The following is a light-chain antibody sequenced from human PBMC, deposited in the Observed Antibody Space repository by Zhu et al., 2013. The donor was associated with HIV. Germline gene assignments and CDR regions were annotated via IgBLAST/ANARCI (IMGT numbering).Light chain of an antibody. CDR1: SGDVGNYDL. V-gene: IGLV2-23*02. CDR3: CSYAPNITRV. CDR2: EVT. Sequence: QSALSQPASVSGSPGQSITISCTGNSGDVGNYDLVSWYQQHPHKAPKLIIYEVTKRPSWVSDRFSGSKSGTTASLTISGLQTEDEADYYCCSYAPNITRVFGGGTRVTVL. J-gene: IGLJ2*01.